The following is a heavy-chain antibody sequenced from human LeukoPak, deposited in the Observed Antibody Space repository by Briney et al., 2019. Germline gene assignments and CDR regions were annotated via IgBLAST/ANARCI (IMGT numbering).Heavy chain of an antibody. Sequence: ASVTVSCTASGYTFTSYGISWVRQAHGQGLEWMGWISAYNGNTNYAQKLQGRVTMTTDTSTSTAYMELRSLRSDDTAVYYCARVLLPTSHNYFDYWGQGTLVTVSS. CDR1: GYTFTSYG. V-gene: IGHV1-18*01. CDR2: ISAYNGNT. D-gene: IGHD2-2*01. CDR3: ARVLLPTSHNYFDY. J-gene: IGHJ4*02.